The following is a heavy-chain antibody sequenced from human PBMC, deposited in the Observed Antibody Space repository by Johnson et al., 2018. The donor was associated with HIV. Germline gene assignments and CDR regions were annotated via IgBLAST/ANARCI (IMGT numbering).Heavy chain of an antibody. V-gene: IGHV3-66*01. Sequence: VQLVESGGGLVQSGGSLRLSCEASEFTSGNPWMHWVGQAPGKGLEWVSVIYSGGSTYYADSVKGRFTISRDNAKNTLYLQMNSLRAEDTAVYYCAREWLYGFDIWGQGTMVTVSS. CDR2: IYSGGST. CDR3: AREWLYGFDI. J-gene: IGHJ3*02. D-gene: IGHD5-24*01. CDR1: EFTSGNPW.